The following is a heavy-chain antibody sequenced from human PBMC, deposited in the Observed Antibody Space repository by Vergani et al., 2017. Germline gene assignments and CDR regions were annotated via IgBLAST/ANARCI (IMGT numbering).Heavy chain of an antibody. CDR3: ARTAYYYDSSGPGYFDY. CDR2: IYTSGST. D-gene: IGHD3-22*01. J-gene: IGHJ4*02. V-gene: IGHV4-61*02. CDR1: GGYISSGSYY. Sequence: QVQLQESGPGLVKPSQTLSLTCTVSGGYISSGSYYWSWIRQPAGKGLEWIGRIYTSGSTNYNPSLKSRVTISVDTSKNQFSLKLSSVTAADTAVYYCARTAYYYDSSGPGYFDYWGQGTLVTVSS.